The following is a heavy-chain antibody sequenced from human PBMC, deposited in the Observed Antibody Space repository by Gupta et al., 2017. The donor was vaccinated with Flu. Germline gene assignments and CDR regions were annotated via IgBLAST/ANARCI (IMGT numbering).Heavy chain of an antibody. Sequence: PPGKGRECVGSVYYSGTAYYKPSLKSRVTRSVDTSKNEVSLKLTSVTATDTAVYFCSRSNAASAFYYYYYLDVWGKGTTVTVSS. V-gene: IGHV4-39*01. D-gene: IGHD2-8*01. CDR2: VYYSGTA. J-gene: IGHJ6*03. CDR3: SRSNAASAFYYYYYLDV.